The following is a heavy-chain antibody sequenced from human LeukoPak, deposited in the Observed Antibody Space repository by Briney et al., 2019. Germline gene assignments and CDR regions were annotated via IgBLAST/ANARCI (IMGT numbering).Heavy chain of an antibody. V-gene: IGHV1-69*13. CDR1: GGTFSSYA. D-gene: IGHD3-22*01. CDR3: ASTDNGDGYYDY. CDR2: IIPIFGTA. J-gene: IGHJ4*02. Sequence: SVKVSCKASGGTFSSYAISWVRQAPGQGLEWMGGIIPIFGTANYAQKFQGRVTITADESTSTAYMELSSLRSEDTAVYYCASTDNGDGYYDYWGQGTLVTVSS.